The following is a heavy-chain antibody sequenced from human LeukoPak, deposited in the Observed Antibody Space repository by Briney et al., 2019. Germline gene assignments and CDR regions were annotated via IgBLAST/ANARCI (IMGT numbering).Heavy chain of an antibody. V-gene: IGHV1-69*05. D-gene: IGHD1-26*01. Sequence: GASVKVSCKASGGTFSSYAISWVRQAPGQGLEWMGGIIPIFGTANYAQKFQGRVAITTDESTSTAYMELSSLRSEDTAVYHCARDPSRRSIVGATGDYWGQGTLVTVSS. CDR1: GGTFSSYA. CDR3: ARDPSRRSIVGATGDY. J-gene: IGHJ4*02. CDR2: IIPIFGTA.